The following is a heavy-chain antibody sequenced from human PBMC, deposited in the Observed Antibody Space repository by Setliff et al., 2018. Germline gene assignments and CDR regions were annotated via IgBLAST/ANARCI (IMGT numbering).Heavy chain of an antibody. CDR2: ISPHTGNT. CDR1: GYAFSDYG. CDR3: ARSRDSGFYHPRDAYDI. V-gene: IGHV1-18*01. J-gene: IGHJ3*02. Sequence: ASVKVSCKASGYAFSDYGVTWVRQAPGQGLEWVGWISPHTGNTYYAPNFEGRITMTTDTATTTSYMELRSPRSDDTAVYYCARSRDSGFYHPRDAYDIWGQGTMVTVSS. D-gene: IGHD1-26*01.